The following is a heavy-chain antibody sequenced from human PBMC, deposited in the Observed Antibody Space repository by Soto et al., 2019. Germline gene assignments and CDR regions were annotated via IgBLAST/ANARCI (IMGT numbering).Heavy chain of an antibody. V-gene: IGHV4-34*01. D-gene: IGHD3-9*01. CDR1: GGSFSGYY. CDR3: ARESHDILTGPPWVWYFDL. CDR2: TNDRGSI. J-gene: IGHJ2*01. Sequence: QVQLQQWGAGPLRPLETLSLTCGVSGGSFSGYYWAWIRQSPGQGLEWIGETNDRGSINYNPSLKSRVSISVDTSKNHYSLNLRSVTAADTAVYYCARESHDILTGPPWVWYFDLWGRGTLVTVSS.